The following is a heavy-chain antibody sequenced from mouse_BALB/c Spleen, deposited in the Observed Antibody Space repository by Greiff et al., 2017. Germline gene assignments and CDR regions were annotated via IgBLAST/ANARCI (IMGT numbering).Heavy chain of an antibody. J-gene: IGHJ2*01. CDR1: GFSLSSYG. V-gene: IGHV2-2*02. Sequence: VQLQQSGPGLVQPSQSLSITCTASGFSLSSYGVHWVRQAPGKGLEWLGLICSGGSTDYNAAFISRLSISKDNSKNEVFLQMNSLQANDTAIYYCARNRGAGPYYFDYWGQGTTLTVSS. CDR2: ICSGGST. CDR3: ARNRGAGPYYFDY. D-gene: IGHD3-1*01.